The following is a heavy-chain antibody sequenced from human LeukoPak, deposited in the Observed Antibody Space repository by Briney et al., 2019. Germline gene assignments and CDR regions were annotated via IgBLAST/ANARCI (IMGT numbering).Heavy chain of an antibody. CDR3: ARADCASSNCYSTGAFDI. CDR2: IYDSGDT. D-gene: IGHD2-2*02. CDR1: GGSISSDC. V-gene: IGHV4-4*07. J-gene: IGHJ3*02. Sequence: TSSETLSLTCPVSGGSISSDCLSWIRQPAGKGLEWIGRIYDSGDTNYNPSLRSRVTMSIDTSKNQFSLKLSSVTAADTAVYYCARADCASSNCYSTGAFDIWGQGTMVTVS.